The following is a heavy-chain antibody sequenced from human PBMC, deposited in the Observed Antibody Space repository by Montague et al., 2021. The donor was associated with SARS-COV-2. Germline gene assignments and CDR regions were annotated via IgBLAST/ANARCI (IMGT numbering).Heavy chain of an antibody. CDR2: IYYSGST. V-gene: IGHV4-31*03. CDR3: ARDIGGSTVTTGGFDY. D-gene: IGHD4-17*01. CDR1: GGSISSGGYY. J-gene: IGHJ4*02. Sequence: TLSLTCTVSGGSISSGGYYWSWIRLHPGKGLEWIRYIYYSGSTYYNPSLKSRVTISVDTSKNQFSLKLSSVTAADTAVYYCARDIGGSTVTTGGFDYWGQGTLVTVSS.